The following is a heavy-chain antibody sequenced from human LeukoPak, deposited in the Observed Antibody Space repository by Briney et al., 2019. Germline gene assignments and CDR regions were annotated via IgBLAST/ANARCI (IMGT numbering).Heavy chain of an antibody. Sequence: GGSLRLSCAASGFTFSSYAMSWVRQAPGKGLEWVSGIGGSGDSTYYADSVKGRFTISRDNSKNTLYLQMNSLRAEDTAVYYCARDPRRGLLDYYYYYYMDVWGKGTTVTVSS. J-gene: IGHJ6*03. CDR2: IGGSGDST. V-gene: IGHV3-23*01. CDR3: ARDPRRGLLDYYYYYYMDV. CDR1: GFTFSSYA. D-gene: IGHD1-26*01.